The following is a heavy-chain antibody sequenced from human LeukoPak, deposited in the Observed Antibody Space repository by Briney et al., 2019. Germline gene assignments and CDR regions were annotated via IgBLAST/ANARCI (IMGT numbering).Heavy chain of an antibody. Sequence: PGGSLRLSCAASGFTFSSYSMNWVRQAPGKGLEWVSSISSSSSYIYYADSVKGRFTISRDNAKNSLYLQMISLRAEDTAVYYCARRGRNVGVPAAMSAMDVWGQGTTVTVSS. CDR1: GFTFSSYS. CDR3: ARRGRNVGVPAAMSAMDV. D-gene: IGHD2-2*01. CDR2: ISSSSSYI. J-gene: IGHJ6*02. V-gene: IGHV3-21*01.